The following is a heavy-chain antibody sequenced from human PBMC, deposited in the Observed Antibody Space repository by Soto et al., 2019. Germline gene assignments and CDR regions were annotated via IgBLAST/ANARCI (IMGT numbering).Heavy chain of an antibody. CDR3: ARNGDSSDYRGWFDP. CDR1: GFTVSSNY. CDR2: IYSGGTT. J-gene: IGHJ5*02. D-gene: IGHD3-22*01. Sequence: EVQLVESGGGLVQPGGSLRLSCAASGFTVSSNYMSWVRQAPGKGLEWVSVIYSGGTTYYADSVKGRFTISRDNSKNTPYLPMHSLRAADTAVYYCARNGDSSDYRGWFDPWGQGKLVTVSS. V-gene: IGHV3-66*01.